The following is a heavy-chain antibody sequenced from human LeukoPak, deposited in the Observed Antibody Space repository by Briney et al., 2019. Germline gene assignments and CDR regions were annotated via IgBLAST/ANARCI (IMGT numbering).Heavy chain of an antibody. J-gene: IGHJ4*02. CDR1: GGSFSGYY. CDR3: ARGRYYDFWSGYSGYDY. Sequence: PSETLSLTCAVYGGSFSGYYWSWIRQPPGKGLEWIGEINHSGSTNYNPSLKSRVTISVDTSKNQFSLKLSSVTAADTAVHYCARGRYYDFWSGYSGYDYWGQGTLVTVSS. CDR2: INHSGST. V-gene: IGHV4-34*01. D-gene: IGHD3-3*01.